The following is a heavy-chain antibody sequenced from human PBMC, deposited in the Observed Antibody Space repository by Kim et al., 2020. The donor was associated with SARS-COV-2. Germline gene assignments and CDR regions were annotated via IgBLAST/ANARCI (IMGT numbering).Heavy chain of an antibody. Sequence: ASVKVSCKASGYTFTSYAMNWVRQAPGQGLEWMGWINTNTGNPTYAQGFTGRFVFSLDTSVSTAYLQICSLKAEDTAVYYCARDPGSGRQNYYYYYGMDVWGQGTTVTVSS. CDR3: ARDPGSGRQNYYYYYGMDV. V-gene: IGHV7-4-1*01. J-gene: IGHJ6*02. CDR1: GYTFTSYA. D-gene: IGHD3-10*01. CDR2: INTNTGNP.